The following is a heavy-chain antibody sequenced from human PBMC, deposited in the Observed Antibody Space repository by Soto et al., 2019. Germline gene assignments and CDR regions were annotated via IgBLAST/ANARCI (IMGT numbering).Heavy chain of an antibody. Sequence: SETLSLTCAVDGESFSDYYWRWIRQPPGKGLEWIGEINYSGRTNYNPSLKSRVTISVDTSKNQFPLTLSTMTAADTAVYYCARTGHLFDYWGQGISVTVSS. V-gene: IGHV4-34*01. J-gene: IGHJ4*02. CDR1: GESFSDYY. CDR3: ARTGHLFDY. CDR2: INYSGRT.